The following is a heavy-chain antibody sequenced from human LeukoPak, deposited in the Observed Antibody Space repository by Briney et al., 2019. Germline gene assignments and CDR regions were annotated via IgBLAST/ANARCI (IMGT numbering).Heavy chain of an antibody. V-gene: IGHV3-33*06. CDR2: IWYDASNK. Sequence: AGGSLRLSCAASGFTFSNYGMHWVRQAPGKGLEWVAVIWYDASNKYYVDSVKGRFTISRDNSKNTLYLQMNSLRAEDTAVYYCAKDPGINTVADAFDIWGQGTMVTVSS. CDR1: GFTFSNYG. D-gene: IGHD3-22*01. CDR3: AKDPGINTVADAFDI. J-gene: IGHJ3*02.